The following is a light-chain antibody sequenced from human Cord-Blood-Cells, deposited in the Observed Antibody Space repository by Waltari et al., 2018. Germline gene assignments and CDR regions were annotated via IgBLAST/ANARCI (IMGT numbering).Light chain of an antibody. CDR2: AAS. Sequence: DIQMTQSPSSLSASVGDRVTITCRASQSISSYLNWYQQKPGKAPKLLIYAASSLQSGVPSRFSCSGSVTDFTLTISSLQPEDFATYYCQQSYSTPYTFGQGTKLEIK. CDR3: QQSYSTPYT. CDR1: QSISSY. J-gene: IGKJ2*01. V-gene: IGKV1-39*01.